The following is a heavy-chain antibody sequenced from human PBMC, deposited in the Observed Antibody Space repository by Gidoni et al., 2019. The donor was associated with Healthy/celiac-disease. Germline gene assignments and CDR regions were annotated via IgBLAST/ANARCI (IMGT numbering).Heavy chain of an antibody. CDR3: ARTDQRGYSYGYVAYFDY. J-gene: IGHJ4*02. CDR1: GGSISSSSYY. V-gene: IGHV4-39*01. D-gene: IGHD5-18*01. Sequence: QLQLQESGPGLVKPSETLSLPCTVSGGSISSSSYYWGWIRQPPGKGLEWIGSIYYSGSTYYNPSLKSRVTISVDTSKNQFSLKLSSVTAADTAVYYCARTDQRGYSYGYVAYFDYWGQGTLVTVSS. CDR2: IYYSGST.